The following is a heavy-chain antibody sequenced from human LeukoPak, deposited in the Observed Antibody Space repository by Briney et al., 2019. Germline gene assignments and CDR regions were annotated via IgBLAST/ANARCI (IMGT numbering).Heavy chain of an antibody. CDR1: GFTFSSFA. V-gene: IGHV3-23*01. J-gene: IGHJ5*02. CDR2: ITGSHGRT. Sequence: GGSLRLSCAASGFTFSSFAMTWVRQAPGKGLEWVSSITGSHGRTYTTDSVKGRFTISRDNSQNTLYLQMNSLRAEDTAVYYCTKDPNGDYFGAFDPWGQGTLVTVSS. CDR3: TKDPNGDYFGAFDP. D-gene: IGHD4-17*01.